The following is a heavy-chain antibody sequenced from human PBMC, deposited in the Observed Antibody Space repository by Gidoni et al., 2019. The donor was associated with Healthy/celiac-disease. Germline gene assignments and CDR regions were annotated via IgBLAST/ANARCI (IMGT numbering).Heavy chain of an antibody. CDR3: ARIMVRGVIGVLGFDP. CDR2: IYYSGST. V-gene: IGHV4-39*01. CDR1: GCSISSSSYY. Sequence: QLQLQESGPGLVKPSETLSLTCTVSGCSISSSSYYWGWIRQPPGKGLDWIGSIYYSGSTYYNPSLKSRVTISVDTSKNQFSLKLSSVTAADTAVYYCARIMVRGVIGVLGFDPWGQGTLVTVSS. D-gene: IGHD3-10*01. J-gene: IGHJ5*02.